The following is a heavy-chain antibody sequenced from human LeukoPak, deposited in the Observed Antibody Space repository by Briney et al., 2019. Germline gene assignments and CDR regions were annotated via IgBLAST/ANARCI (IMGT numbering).Heavy chain of an antibody. D-gene: IGHD5-18*01. CDR2: ISSSGSTI. J-gene: IGHJ5*02. CDR3: ARNGYSYGTWWFDP. Sequence: PGGSLRLSCAASGFTSSDYYMSWIRQAPGNGLEWVSYISSSGSTIYYADSVKGRFTISRDNAKNSLYLQMNSLRAEDTAVYYCARNGYSYGTWWFDPWGQGTLVTVSS. CDR1: GFTSSDYY. V-gene: IGHV3-11*01.